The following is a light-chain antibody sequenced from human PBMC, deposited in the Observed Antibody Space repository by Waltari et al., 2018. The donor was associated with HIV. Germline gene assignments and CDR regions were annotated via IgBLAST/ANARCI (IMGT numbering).Light chain of an antibody. CDR1: SSDVGGYNY. CDR2: EVS. V-gene: IGLV2-8*01. CDR3: SSYAGSNRSV. J-gene: IGLJ1*01. Sequence: QSALTQPPSASGSPGQSVTVSCTGTSSDVGGYNYVSWYQHHPGKAPKLIIYEVSKRPSGVPDRFFGSKSGNTASLTVSGLQAEDEADYYCSSYAGSNRSVFGTGTKVTVL.